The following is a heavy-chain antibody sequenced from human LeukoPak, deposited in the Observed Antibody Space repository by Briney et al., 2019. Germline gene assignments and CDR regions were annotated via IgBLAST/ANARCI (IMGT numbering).Heavy chain of an antibody. CDR3: ARVGGYCSSTRCYEDY. CDR1: GFTFSNYS. Sequence: PGGSLRLSCAASGFTFSNYSMNWVRQSPGKGLEWVSSISSSSSYIYYSDSVKGRFTISRDNAKNSLYLQMNSRRAEDTAVYYCARVGGYCSSTRCYEDYWGQGTLVTVSS. CDR2: ISSSSSYI. V-gene: IGHV3-21*01. D-gene: IGHD2-2*01. J-gene: IGHJ4*02.